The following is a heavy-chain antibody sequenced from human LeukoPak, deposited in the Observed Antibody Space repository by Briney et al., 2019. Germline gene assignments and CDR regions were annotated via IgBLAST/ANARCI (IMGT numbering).Heavy chain of an antibody. CDR3: AKFKSSGYYYYYYMDV. CDR2: IRGCGGSI. D-gene: IGHD2-15*01. V-gene: IGHV3-23*01. Sequence: RGGSLRLSCALSRFTFSSYAMSWVRQAPERGREWVSAIRGCGGSIYYAGSVKGRFTISRDKSKNTLYLQMNSLSAEDTAVYYCAKFKSSGYYYYYYMDVWGKGPTVTVSS. J-gene: IGHJ6*03. CDR1: RFTFSSYA.